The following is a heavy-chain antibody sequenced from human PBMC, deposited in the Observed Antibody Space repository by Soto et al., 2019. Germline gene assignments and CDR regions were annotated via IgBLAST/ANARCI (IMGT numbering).Heavy chain of an antibody. CDR1: YG. Sequence: YGVRRISQAPGKGLEWVSVISQDGSYKDYGDSVKGRFTVSRDNTKNTLYLQMNSLRPEDTAVYYCARGLRLVDQSDTVGDYYMPLAYWGQGSLVIGSS. V-gene: IGHV3-30*03. CDR3: ARGLRLVDQSDTVGDYYMPLAY. CDR2: ISQDGSYK. J-gene: IGHJ4*02. D-gene: IGHD3-22*01.